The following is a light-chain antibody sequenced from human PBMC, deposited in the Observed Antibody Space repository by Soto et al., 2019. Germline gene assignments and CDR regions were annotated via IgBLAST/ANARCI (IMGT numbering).Light chain of an antibody. J-gene: IGLJ3*02. V-gene: IGLV1-40*01. CDR3: QSYDSSLSGWV. CDR1: SSNIGAGYD. CDR2: GNS. Sequence: QAVVTQPPSVSGAPGQRVTISCTGSSSNIGAGYDVHWYQQLPGTAPKLLIYGNSNRPSGVPDRFSGSKSGTSASLAITGLQAEDEADYYCQSYDSSLSGWVFGGATQLTVL.